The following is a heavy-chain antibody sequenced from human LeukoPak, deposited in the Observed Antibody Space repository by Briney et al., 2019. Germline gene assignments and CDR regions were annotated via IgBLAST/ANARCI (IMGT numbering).Heavy chain of an antibody. V-gene: IGHV3-23*01. CDR2: ISGSGGST. J-gene: IGHJ3*02. CDR3: ARAPGDCTNGVCYTAFDI. D-gene: IGHD2-8*01. CDR1: GFTFSSYA. Sequence: GGSLRLSCAASGFTFSSYAMSWVRQAPGKGLEWVSAISGSGGSTYYADSVKGRFTISRDNAKNSLYLQMNSLRAEDTAVYYCARAPGDCTNGVCYTAFDIWGQGTMVTVSS.